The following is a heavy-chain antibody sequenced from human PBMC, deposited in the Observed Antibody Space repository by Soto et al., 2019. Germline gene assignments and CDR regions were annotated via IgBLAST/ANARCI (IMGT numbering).Heavy chain of an antibody. CDR2: TYYRSKWYN. CDR1: GDSVSSNSAA. CDR3: ARSPRSFSGSYYYFDY. D-gene: IGHD1-26*01. Sequence: SQTLSLTCAISGDSVSSNSAAWNWIRQSPSRGLEWLGRTYYRSKWYNDYAVSVKSRITINPDTSKNQFSLQLNSVTPEDTAVYYCARSPRSFSGSYYYFDYWGQGTLVTVSS. V-gene: IGHV6-1*01. J-gene: IGHJ4*02.